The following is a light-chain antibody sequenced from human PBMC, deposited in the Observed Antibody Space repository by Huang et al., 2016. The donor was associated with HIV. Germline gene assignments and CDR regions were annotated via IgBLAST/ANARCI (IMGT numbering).Light chain of an antibody. J-gene: IGKJ4*01. V-gene: IGKV3-15*01. CDR3: QQYSDWPLT. CDR1: RSVNSK. CDR2: GAS. Sequence: EVVMTQSPATLSVSPGERATLSCRASRSVNSKLAWYQQKPGQAPRLLIYGASTRATGIPARFSGSGSGTDFTLTISSLQSEDFAVYYCQQYSDWPLTFGGGTKVEIK.